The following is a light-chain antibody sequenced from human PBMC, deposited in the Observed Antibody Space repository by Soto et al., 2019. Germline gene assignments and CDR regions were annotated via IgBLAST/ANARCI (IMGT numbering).Light chain of an antibody. CDR1: QDISDC. J-gene: IGKJ5*01. CDR2: DAS. Sequence: DVQMTQSPSSLSASVGDRVTITCQASQDISDCLNWYQQKPGKAPKLLIYDASNLETGVPSRFXGSGSGTDFTFTISSLQPEDIATYYCQQYDIVPSITFGQGTRLEI. V-gene: IGKV1-33*01. CDR3: QQYDIVPSIT.